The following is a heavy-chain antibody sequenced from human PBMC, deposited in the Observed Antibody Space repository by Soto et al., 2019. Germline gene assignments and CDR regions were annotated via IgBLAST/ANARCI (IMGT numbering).Heavy chain of an antibody. J-gene: IGHJ6*02. D-gene: IGHD3-10*01. CDR1: GFTFSSYD. CDR3: ARGNMVRGVNASYYYYYGMDV. Sequence: GGSLRLSCAASGFTFSSYDMHWVRQATGKGLEWVSAIGTAGDTYYPGSVKGRFTISRENAKNSLYLQMNSLRAEDTAVYYCARGNMVRGVNASYYYYYGMDVWGLGTTVTVSS. CDR2: IGTAGDT. V-gene: IGHV3-13*01.